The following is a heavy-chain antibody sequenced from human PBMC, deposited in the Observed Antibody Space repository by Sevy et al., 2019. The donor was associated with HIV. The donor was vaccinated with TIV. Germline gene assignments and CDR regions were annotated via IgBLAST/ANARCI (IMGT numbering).Heavy chain of an antibody. D-gene: IGHD3-22*01. CDR2: ISQKYDGSKK. CDR3: ARDNSGYFFFDY. Sequence: GGSLRLSCAASGFTFGSYTLHWVRQAPGKGLGGVALISQKYDGSKKYYIDSVQGRFTISRDNSKNTLYLQMDSLRPEDTAVYYCARDNSGYFFFDYWGQGTLVTVSS. J-gene: IGHJ4*02. V-gene: IGHV3-30-3*01. CDR1: GFTFGSYT.